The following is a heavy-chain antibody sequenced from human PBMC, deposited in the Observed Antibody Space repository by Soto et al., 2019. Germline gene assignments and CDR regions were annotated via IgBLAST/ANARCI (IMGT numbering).Heavy chain of an antibody. J-gene: IGHJ4*02. CDR2: IWYDGSNK. Sequence: QVQLVESGGGVVQPGRSLRLSCAASGFTFSSYGMHWVRQAPGKGLEWVAVIWYDGSNKYYADSVKGRFTISRDNSKNTLYLQMNSLGAEDTAVYYCARGYSGYDWSYFDYWGQGTLVTVSS. CDR3: ARGYSGYDWSYFDY. V-gene: IGHV3-33*01. D-gene: IGHD5-12*01. CDR1: GFTFSSYG.